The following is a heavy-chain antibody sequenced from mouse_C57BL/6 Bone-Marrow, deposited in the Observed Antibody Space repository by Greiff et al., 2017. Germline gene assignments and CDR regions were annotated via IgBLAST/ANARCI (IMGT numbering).Heavy chain of an antibody. J-gene: IGHJ3*01. Sequence: VKLMESGAELAKPGASVKLSCKASGYTFTSYWMNWVNQRPGKGLEWIGYINPSSGYTKYNQKFKDKATLTADKASSTAYMQLSSLTYEDSSVYYCSRSKGFPGLFAYWGQGTLVTVSA. V-gene: IGHV1-7*01. CDR3: SRSKGFPGLFAY. D-gene: IGHD3-3*01. CDR1: GYTFTSYW. CDR2: INPSSGYT.